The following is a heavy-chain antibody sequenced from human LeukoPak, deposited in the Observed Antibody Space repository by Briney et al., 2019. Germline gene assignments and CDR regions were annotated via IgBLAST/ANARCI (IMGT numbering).Heavy chain of an antibody. Sequence: SETLSLICAVCGGFFSGYYWSWLRQPPGKGLEWIGEINHSGSTNYNPSLKSRVTISVDTSKNQFSLKLSSVTAADTAVYYCARHRGSSSWGDFDYWGQGTLVTVSS. J-gene: IGHJ4*02. CDR3: ARHRGSSSWGDFDY. CDR1: GGFFSGYY. V-gene: IGHV4-34*01. D-gene: IGHD6-6*01. CDR2: INHSGST.